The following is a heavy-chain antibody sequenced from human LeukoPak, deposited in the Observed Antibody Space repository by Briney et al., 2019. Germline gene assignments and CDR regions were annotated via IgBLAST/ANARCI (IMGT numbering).Heavy chain of an antibody. CDR1: GFTFSSYS. J-gene: IGHJ4*02. Sequence: GGSLRLSCAASGFTFSSYSMTWVRQAPGKGLEWVSSISSSSSYIYYADSVKGRFTISRDNAKNSLYLQMNSLRAEDTAVYYCARDGSYYTHPFDYWGQGTLVTVSS. D-gene: IGHD1-26*01. CDR3: ARDGSYYTHPFDY. CDR2: ISSSSSYI. V-gene: IGHV3-21*01.